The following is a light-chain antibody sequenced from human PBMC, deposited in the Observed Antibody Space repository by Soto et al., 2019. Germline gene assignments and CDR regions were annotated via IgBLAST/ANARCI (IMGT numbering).Light chain of an antibody. Sequence: DIQMTQSPSSLSASVGDRVTITCRASQSISSYLNWYQQKPGKAPKLLIYAASSLQSGVPSRFSGSGSGTDFTLPISSLPPEDFSTYYCQQSYSTPRTFGGGTKVEIK. CDR2: AAS. CDR3: QQSYSTPRT. CDR1: QSISSY. J-gene: IGKJ4*01. V-gene: IGKV1-39*01.